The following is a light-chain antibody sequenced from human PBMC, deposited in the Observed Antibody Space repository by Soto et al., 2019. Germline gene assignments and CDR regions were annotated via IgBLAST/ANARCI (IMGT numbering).Light chain of an antibody. CDR1: SSNIGAGYD. Sequence: QAVVTQPPSVSGAPGQRVTISCTGSSSNIGAGYDVHWYQQLPGTAPKLLIYGNSNRPSGVPDRFSGSKSGTSASLAITGLQAEDEADYYCQSYDSSLSAVVFGGWTQLTVL. V-gene: IGLV1-40*01. J-gene: IGLJ2*01. CDR2: GNS. CDR3: QSYDSSLSAVV.